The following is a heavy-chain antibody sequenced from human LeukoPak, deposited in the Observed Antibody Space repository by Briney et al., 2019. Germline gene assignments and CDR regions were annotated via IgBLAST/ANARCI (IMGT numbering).Heavy chain of an antibody. V-gene: IGHV3-23*01. CDR1: GFTFSSYA. CDR2: ISGSGGST. J-gene: IGHJ4*02. Sequence: GGSLRLSCAASGFTFSSYAMSWVRQAPGKGLEWVSAISGSGGSTYYADSVKGRFTISRDNSKNTLYLQMNSLRAEDTAVYYCAKRVYDFWSGYPSQPFDYWGQGTLVTVSP. D-gene: IGHD3-3*01. CDR3: AKRVYDFWSGYPSQPFDY.